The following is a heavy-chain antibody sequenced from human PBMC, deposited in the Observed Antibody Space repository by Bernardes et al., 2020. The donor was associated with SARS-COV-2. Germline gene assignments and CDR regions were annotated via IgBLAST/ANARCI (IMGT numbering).Heavy chain of an antibody. J-gene: IGHJ4*02. CDR2: INPSSGST. Sequence: ASVKVSCKPSGYTFTTYYMHWVRQVPGQGLEWIGIINPSSGSTSYAQKFQGRVTMARDTSTSTVYMELSSLTSEDMAVYYCARERHYGSGNYFQNYFDYWGQGTLVTVSS. V-gene: IGHV1-46*01. CDR3: ARERHYGSGNYFQNYFDY. CDR1: GYTFTTYY. D-gene: IGHD3-10*01.